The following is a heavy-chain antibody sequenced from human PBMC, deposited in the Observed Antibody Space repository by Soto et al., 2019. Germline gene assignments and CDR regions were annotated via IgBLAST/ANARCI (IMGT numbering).Heavy chain of an antibody. CDR2: IYYSGST. J-gene: IGHJ5*02. CDR1: GGSISSSSYY. D-gene: IGHD6-13*01. CDR3: ARCPYTSSWYNWFDP. V-gene: IGHV4-39*01. Sequence: SETLSLTCTVSGGSISSSSYYWGWIRQPPGKGLEWIGSIYYSGSTYYNPSLKSQITISVDTSKNQFSLKLSSVTAADTSVFYCARCPYTSSWYNWFDPWGQGTLVTVSS.